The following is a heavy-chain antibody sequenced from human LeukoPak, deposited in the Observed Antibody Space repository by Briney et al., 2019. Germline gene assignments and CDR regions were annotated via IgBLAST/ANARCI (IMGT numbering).Heavy chain of an antibody. CDR1: GFTFSSYS. CDR2: ISSSSSYI. D-gene: IGHD2/OR15-2a*01. V-gene: IGHV3-21*01. Sequence: GGSLRLSCAASGFTFSSYSMNWVRQAPGKGLEWVSSISSSSSYIYYADSVKGRSTISRDNAKNTVYLQMNSLRAEDTAVYYCVSFYETYWGRGTLVTVSS. CDR3: VSFYETY. J-gene: IGHJ4*02.